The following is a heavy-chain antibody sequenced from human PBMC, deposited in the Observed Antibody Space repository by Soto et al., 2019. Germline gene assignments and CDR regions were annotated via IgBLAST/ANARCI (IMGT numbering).Heavy chain of an antibody. CDR3: AKDSIVAAWGFSGNWFDP. J-gene: IGHJ5*02. V-gene: IGHV3-23*01. Sequence: GGSLRLSCAASGFTFSSYAMSWVRQAPGKGLEWVSAISGSGGSTYYADSVKGRFTISRDNSKNTLYLQMNSLRAEDTAVYYCAKDSIVAAWGFSGNWFDPWGQGTLVTVSS. D-gene: IGHD5-12*01. CDR1: GFTFSSYA. CDR2: ISGSGGST.